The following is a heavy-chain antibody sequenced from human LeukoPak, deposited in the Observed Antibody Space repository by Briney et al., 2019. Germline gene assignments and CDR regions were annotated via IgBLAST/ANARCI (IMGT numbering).Heavy chain of an antibody. V-gene: IGHV3-30*18. CDR3: AKVMTPSPIPSYYFDY. CDR1: GFTFSSYG. J-gene: IGHJ4*02. Sequence: GTSLRLSCAASGFTFSSYGMHWVRQAPGKGLEWVAVISYDGSNKYYADSVKGRFTISRDNSKNTLYLQMNSLRAEDTAVYYCAKVMTPSPIPSYYFDYWGQGTLVTVSS. D-gene: IGHD3-16*01. CDR2: ISYDGSNK.